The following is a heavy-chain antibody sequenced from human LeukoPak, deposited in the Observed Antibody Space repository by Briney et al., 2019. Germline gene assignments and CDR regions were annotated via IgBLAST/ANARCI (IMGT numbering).Heavy chain of an antibody. D-gene: IGHD3-22*01. CDR3: ARDLGDSYYYDSSGPSGVWYFDY. J-gene: IGHJ4*02. V-gene: IGHV1-69*05. Sequence: SVKVSCKASGDTFSSYAISWVRQAPGQGLEWMGRIIPIFGTANYAQKFQGRVTITTDESTSTAYMELSSLRSEDTAVYYCARDLGDSYYYDSSGPSGVWYFDYWGQGTLVTVSS. CDR2: IIPIFGTA. CDR1: GDTFSSYA.